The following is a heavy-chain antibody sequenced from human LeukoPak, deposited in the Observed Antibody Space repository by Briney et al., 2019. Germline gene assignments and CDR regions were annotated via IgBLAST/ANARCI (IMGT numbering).Heavy chain of an antibody. Sequence: GGSLRLSCAASGFSFSSYEMNWVRQAPGKGLEWVSYISSSGSTIYYADSVKGRFTISRDNAKNSLYLQMNSLRAEDTAVYYCARELLQGAFDIWGQGTMVTVS. CDR3: ARELLQGAFDI. CDR2: ISSSGSTI. J-gene: IGHJ3*02. V-gene: IGHV3-48*03. CDR1: GFSFSSYE.